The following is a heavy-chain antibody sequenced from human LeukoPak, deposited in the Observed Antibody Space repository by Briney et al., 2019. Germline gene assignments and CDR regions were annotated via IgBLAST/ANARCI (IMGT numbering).Heavy chain of an antibody. D-gene: IGHD2-15*01. Sequence: PGGSLRLSCAASGFTFSSYAMSWVRQAPGKGLEWVSLISSSGGSTYYADSVKGRFTISRDNAKNMLRLQMNSLRAEDTAVYYCAKDLSVDSYFDYWGQGTLVTVSS. CDR1: GFTFSSYA. J-gene: IGHJ4*02. V-gene: IGHV3-23*01. CDR2: ISSSGGST. CDR3: AKDLSVDSYFDY.